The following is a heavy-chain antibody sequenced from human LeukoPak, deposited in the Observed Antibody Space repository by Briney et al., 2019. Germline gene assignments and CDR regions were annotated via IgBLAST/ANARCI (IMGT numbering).Heavy chain of an antibody. V-gene: IGHV3-21*01. D-gene: IGHD3-22*01. CDR1: GFTFSSYS. CDR2: ISSSSSYI. Sequence: GGSLGLSCAASGFTFSSYSMNWVRQAPGKGLEWVSSISSSSSYIYYADSVKGRFTVSRDNAKNSLYLQMNSLRAEDTAVYYCARGDSSGYPYFDYWGQGTLVTVSS. J-gene: IGHJ4*02. CDR3: ARGDSSGYPYFDY.